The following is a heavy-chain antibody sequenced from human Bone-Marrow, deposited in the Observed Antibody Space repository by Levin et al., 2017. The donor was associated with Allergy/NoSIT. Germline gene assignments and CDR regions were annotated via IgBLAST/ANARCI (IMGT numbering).Heavy chain of an antibody. V-gene: IGHV1-18*01. D-gene: IGHD1-26*01. CDR3: ARATDDDSDY. CDR2: ISAYNGNT. J-gene: IGHJ4*02. Sequence: PGESLKISCKASGYTFTSYGISWVRQAPGQGLEWMGWISAYNGNTNYAQKLQGRVTMTTDTSTSTAYMELRSLRSDDTAVYYCARATDDDSDYWGQGTLVTVSS. CDR1: GYTFTSYG.